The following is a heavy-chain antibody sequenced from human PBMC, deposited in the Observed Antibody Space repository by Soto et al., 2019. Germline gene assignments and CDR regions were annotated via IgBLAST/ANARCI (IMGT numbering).Heavy chain of an antibody. J-gene: IGHJ4*02. CDR2: IGVSSDA. D-gene: IGHD3-10*01. CDR3: EKNYLFAS. V-gene: IGHV3-23*01. Sequence: EVQLLESGGGLVQPGESLRLSCAASGFTFSSYAMSWARQAPGKGLEWVSSIGVSSDAYYADSVKGRFTISRDNSRNTLYLQMNSLRAEDTAIYYCEKNYLFASWGQGTLVTVSS. CDR1: GFTFSSYA.